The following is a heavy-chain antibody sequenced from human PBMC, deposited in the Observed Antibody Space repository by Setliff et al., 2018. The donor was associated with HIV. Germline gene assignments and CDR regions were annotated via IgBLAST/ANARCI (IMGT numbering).Heavy chain of an antibody. Sequence: SETLSLTCNVSGDPISNHYWNWIRQPPGKGLEWIATIYNSGNSVSNPSLKGRVTISIDTSKNHFSLTLNSVTAADSAVYYCARVEAKVRGATYGMDVWGQGTTVTVSS. D-gene: IGHD3-10*01. J-gene: IGHJ6*02. CDR2: IYNSGNS. CDR3: ARVEAKVRGATYGMDV. CDR1: GDPISNHY. V-gene: IGHV4-59*11.